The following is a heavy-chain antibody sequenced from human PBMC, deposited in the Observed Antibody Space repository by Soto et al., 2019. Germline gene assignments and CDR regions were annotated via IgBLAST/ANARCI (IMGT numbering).Heavy chain of an antibody. CDR1: GGSVSSGNYY. V-gene: IGHV4-61*01. CDR2: IYYTGST. CDR3: ARVVVADMKNYFDY. J-gene: IGHJ4*02. D-gene: IGHD5-12*01. Sequence: QVQLQESGPGLVKPSETLSLTCTVSGGSVSSGNYYWTWIRQPPGKGLEWIDYIYYTGSTNYNPSLKSRVTVSVDTSKNQFSLKMTSVTAADTAVYYCARVVVADMKNYFDYWGQGTLVTVSS.